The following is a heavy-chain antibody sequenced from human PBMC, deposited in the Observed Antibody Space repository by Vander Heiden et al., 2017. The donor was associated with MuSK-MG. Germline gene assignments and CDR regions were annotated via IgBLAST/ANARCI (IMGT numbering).Heavy chain of an antibody. Sequence: QVQLVQSGAEGKKPGSSVKVSCKASGGTFSSYAISWVRQAPGQGLEWMGGIIPILGIANYAQKFQGRVTITADKSTSTAYMELSSLRSEDTAVYYCARVEELDYYYYYMDVWGKGTTVTVSS. CDR2: IIPILGIA. J-gene: IGHJ6*03. CDR3: ARVEELDYYYYYMDV. V-gene: IGHV1-69*10. CDR1: GGTFSSYA. D-gene: IGHD1-7*01.